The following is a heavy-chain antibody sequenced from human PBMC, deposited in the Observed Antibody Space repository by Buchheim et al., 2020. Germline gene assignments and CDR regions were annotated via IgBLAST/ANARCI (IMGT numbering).Heavy chain of an antibody. CDR2: ISGRGDTT. V-gene: IGHV3-23*01. D-gene: IGHD6-19*01. CDR1: GFTFSTYA. Sequence: EVQLLESGGGSVQPGGSLRLSCAASGFTFSTYALSWVRQGPGKGLEWVSAISGRGDTTYYADSVKGRFTIPRDNSKNTLYLQMNSLRVEDTATYYCAKTGVVVAEGDYWGQG. J-gene: IGHJ4*02. CDR3: AKTGVVVAEGDY.